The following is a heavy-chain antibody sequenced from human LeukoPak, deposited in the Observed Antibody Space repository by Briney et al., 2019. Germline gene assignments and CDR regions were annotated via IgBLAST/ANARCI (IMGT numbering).Heavy chain of an antibody. CDR3: ARGGYHHGFDI. CDR1: GFTFRNYW. J-gene: IGHJ3*02. CDR2: IANDGSDT. Sequence: GGSLRLSCAASGFTFRNYWIHWVRQAPGKGLVWISRIANDGSDTIYADSVKGRFTISRDNAKNTLYLQMKRLRAEDTAVYYCARGGYHHGFDIWGQGTMVTVSS. D-gene: IGHD5-18*01. V-gene: IGHV3-74*01.